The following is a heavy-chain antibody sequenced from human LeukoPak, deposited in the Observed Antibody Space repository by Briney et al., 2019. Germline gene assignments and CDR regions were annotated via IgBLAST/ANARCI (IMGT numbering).Heavy chain of an antibody. J-gene: IGHJ4*02. CDR2: ISGTGAFT. D-gene: IGHD2-2*01. CDR1: GFTITNFA. Sequence: GGSLRPACAASGFTITNFAMCWGRQAPGKGLEWVSVISGTGAFTYYADSVKGRFTISRDNSKNTLYLQMNSLRAEDTAVYYCAKNVGFCRSVTGYKPLDSWGRGAVVTVSS. V-gene: IGHV3-23*01. CDR3: AKNVGFCRSVTGYKPLDS.